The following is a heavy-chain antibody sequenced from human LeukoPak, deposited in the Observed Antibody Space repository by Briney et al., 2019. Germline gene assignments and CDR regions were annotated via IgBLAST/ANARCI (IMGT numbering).Heavy chain of an antibody. CDR3: ARVAEAAAFDS. V-gene: IGHV3-21*06. J-gene: IGHJ4*02. CDR2: ISGNSRYI. Sequence: GGSLRLSCAASGFTFSSYSMTWVRQAPGKGLKWVSSISGNSRYIYYADSMRGRFTISRDNAKNSLYLQMNSLKPEDTAVYYCARVAEAAAFDSWGQGTLVTVSS. D-gene: IGHD6-13*01. CDR1: GFTFSSYS.